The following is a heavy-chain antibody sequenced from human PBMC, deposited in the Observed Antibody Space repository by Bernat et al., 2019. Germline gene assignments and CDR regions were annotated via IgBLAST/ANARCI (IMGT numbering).Heavy chain of an antibody. V-gene: IGHV3-72*01. CDR1: GFIFSDHY. J-gene: IGHJ3*01. CDR2: SRSKAKSYTT. Sequence: EVQLVESGGGMVQPGGSLRLSCAVSGFIFSDHYMDWVRQAPGRGLEWVGRSRSKAKSYTTEYAASVRGRFTVSRDDSRNSFYLQMNSLKTDDTAVYYCVRGFNSFDVWGHGTMVTVSS. D-gene: IGHD5-24*01. CDR3: VRGFNSFDV.